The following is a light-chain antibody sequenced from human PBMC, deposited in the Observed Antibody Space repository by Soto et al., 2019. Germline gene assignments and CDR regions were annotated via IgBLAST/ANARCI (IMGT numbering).Light chain of an antibody. CDR1: SSNIGAGYD. CDR2: GNS. CDR3: QSYDSSLSAVV. V-gene: IGLV1-40*01. Sequence: QSALTQPPSVSGAPGQRVTISCTGSSSNIGAGYDVHWYQQLPGTAPKLLIYGNSNRPSGVPDRFSGSKSGTSASLAITGLQAEDEADYYCQSYDSSLSAVVFGGGT. J-gene: IGLJ2*01.